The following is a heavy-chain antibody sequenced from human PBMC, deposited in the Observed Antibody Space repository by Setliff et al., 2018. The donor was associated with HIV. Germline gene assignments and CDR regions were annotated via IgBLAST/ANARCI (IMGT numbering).Heavy chain of an antibody. CDR2: IYPGDSDT. Sequence: GESLKISCKASGYSFTIYWIGWVRQMPGKGLEWMGVIYPGDSDTRYSPSFQGQVTISADKSITTAYVQWSSLKASDTAMYYCATWTRAETSENSQHWGQGTLVTVSS. CDR1: GYSFTIYW. J-gene: IGHJ1*01. V-gene: IGHV5-51*01. CDR3: ATWTRAETSENSQH. D-gene: IGHD4-17*01.